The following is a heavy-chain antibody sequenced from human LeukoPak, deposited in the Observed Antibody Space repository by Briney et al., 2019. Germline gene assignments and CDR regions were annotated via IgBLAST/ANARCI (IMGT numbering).Heavy chain of an antibody. V-gene: IGHV3-66*02. J-gene: IGHJ6*03. Sequence: GGSLRLSCAASGFTVSSNYMSWVRQAPGKGLEWVSVIYSGGSTYYADSVKGRFTISRDNSKNTLYLQMNSLRAEDTAVYYCARATSSSWPYYYYMDVWGKGTTVTVSS. D-gene: IGHD6-13*01. CDR2: IYSGGST. CDR3: ARATSSSWPYYYYMDV. CDR1: GFTVSSNY.